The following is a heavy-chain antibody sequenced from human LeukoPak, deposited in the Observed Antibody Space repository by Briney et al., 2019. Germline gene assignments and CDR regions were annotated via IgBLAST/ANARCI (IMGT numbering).Heavy chain of an antibody. V-gene: IGHV4-34*01. CDR1: GASFSGYY. Sequence: PSETLSLTYAVYGASFSGYYWSWIRQPPGKGLEWIGEINHGGSTNYNPSLKSLVTISVDTSKNQFSLKLSSVTAADTAVYYCARGDGPMVRGVNEFDYWGQGTLVTVSS. CDR3: ARGDGPMVRGVNEFDY. J-gene: IGHJ4*02. CDR2: INHGGST. D-gene: IGHD3-10*01.